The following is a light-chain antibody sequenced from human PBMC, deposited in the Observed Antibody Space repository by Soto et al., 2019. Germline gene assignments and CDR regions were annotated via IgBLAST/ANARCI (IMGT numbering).Light chain of an antibody. CDR3: TSYTSRSTNV. Sequence: QSALTQPASVSGSPGQSITISCTGTSSDVGSYNYVSWYQQYPGKAPKLIIYEVTNRPSGVSNRFSGSKSGNTASLTISGLQAEDEADYHCTSYTSRSTNVFGTGTKLTVL. CDR2: EVT. J-gene: IGLJ1*01. CDR1: SSDVGSYNY. V-gene: IGLV2-14*01.